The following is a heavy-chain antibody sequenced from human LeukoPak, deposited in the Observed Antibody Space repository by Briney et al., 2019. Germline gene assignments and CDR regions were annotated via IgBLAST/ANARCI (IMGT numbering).Heavy chain of an antibody. CDR1: GGTISSYY. J-gene: IGHJ4*02. V-gene: IGHV4-59*08. CDR2: IYYSGRT. CDR3: ARLSDAALAGGYYFDY. D-gene: IGHD5-18*01. Sequence: PSETLSLICTVSGGTISSYYWSWVRQPPGKGLEWIGYIYYSGRTNYNPSLKSRVTMSVDTSKNQISLKLSSVTAADTAVYYCARLSDAALAGGYYFDYWGQGTLVTVSS.